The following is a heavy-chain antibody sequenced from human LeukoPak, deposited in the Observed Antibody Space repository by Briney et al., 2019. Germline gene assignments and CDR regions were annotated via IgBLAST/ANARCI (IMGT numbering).Heavy chain of an antibody. V-gene: IGHV3-21*01. J-gene: IGHJ4*02. Sequence: GGSLRLSCEDPGFTFSSYSMNSVHQAPGKGLERVSSISSSSSYIYYADSVKGRFTISRDNAKNSLYLQMNSLRAEDTAVYYCARHLNGGSSVWGQGTLVTVSP. CDR1: GFTFSSYS. CDR2: ISSSSSYI. CDR3: ARHLNGGSSV. D-gene: IGHD1-26*01.